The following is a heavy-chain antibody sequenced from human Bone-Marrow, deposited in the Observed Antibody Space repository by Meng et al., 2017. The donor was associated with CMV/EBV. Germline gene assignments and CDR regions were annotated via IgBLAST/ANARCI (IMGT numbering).Heavy chain of an antibody. CDR2: ISSSGSTI. J-gene: IGHJ6*02. D-gene: IGHD4-23*01. Sequence: GGSLRLSCAASGFTFSSYEMNWVRQAPGKGLEWVSYISSSGSTIYYADSVKGRFTISRDNAKNSLYLQMNSLRAEDTAVYYCARAAVVTYYYYGMDVWGQGTTVNVAS. CDR3: ARAAVVTYYYYGMDV. V-gene: IGHV3-48*03. CDR1: GFTFSSYE.